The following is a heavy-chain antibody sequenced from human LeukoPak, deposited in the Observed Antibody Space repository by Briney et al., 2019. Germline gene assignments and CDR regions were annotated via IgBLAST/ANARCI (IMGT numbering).Heavy chain of an antibody. Sequence: GASVKVSCKASGYTFTSYDINWVRQATGQGLEWMGWMNPNSGNTGYAQKLQGRVTMTTDTSTSTAYMELRSLRSDDTAVYYCARGLVVPAAAYYYYYGMDVWGQGTTVTVSS. J-gene: IGHJ6*02. CDR1: GYTFTSYD. V-gene: IGHV1-8*01. CDR2: MNPNSGNT. D-gene: IGHD2-2*01. CDR3: ARGLVVPAAAYYYYYGMDV.